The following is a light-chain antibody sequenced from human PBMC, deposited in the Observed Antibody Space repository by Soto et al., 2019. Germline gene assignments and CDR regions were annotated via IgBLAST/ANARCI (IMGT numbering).Light chain of an antibody. V-gene: IGKV1-39*01. CDR3: QQSFSAPRT. Sequence: DIQMSQSPSSLSASVGDSVTITCRASETIIDYLNWYQQQPGEAPKLLIFSASSLHSGVPSRFRRSGSETHFSLTISSLQPEDFATYFCQQSFSAPRTFCQGTKLQAK. CDR1: ETIIDY. J-gene: IGKJ2*01. CDR2: SAS.